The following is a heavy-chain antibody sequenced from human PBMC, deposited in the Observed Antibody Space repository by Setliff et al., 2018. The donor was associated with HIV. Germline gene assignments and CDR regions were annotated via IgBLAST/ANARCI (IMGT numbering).Heavy chain of an antibody. CDR3: ARVQTGIAAAGKENYFDY. D-gene: IGHD6-13*01. V-gene: IGHV4-38-2*02. J-gene: IGHJ4*02. CDR1: GYSISSGYY. Sequence: KPSETLSLTCTVSGYSISSGYYWGWIRQPPGKGLEWIGSIYHSGSTYYNPSLKSRVTISVDTSKNQFSLKLSSVTAADTAVYYCARVQTGIAAAGKENYFDYWGQGTLVTVSS. CDR2: IYHSGST.